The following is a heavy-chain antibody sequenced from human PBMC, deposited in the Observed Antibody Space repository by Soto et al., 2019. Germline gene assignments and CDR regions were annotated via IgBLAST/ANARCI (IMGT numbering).Heavy chain of an antibody. CDR3: ARDDGGYCSSTSCYL. CDR1: GVTCISYG. V-gene: IGHV3-48*02. J-gene: IGHJ4*02. Sequence: RXLTCAGYGVTCISYGMNWVLQAPGKGLEWVSYISSSSSTIYYADSVKGRFTISRDNAKNSLYLQMNSLRDEDTAVYYCARDDGGYCSSTSCYLWGQGTLVTVSS. D-gene: IGHD2-2*01. CDR2: ISSSSSTI.